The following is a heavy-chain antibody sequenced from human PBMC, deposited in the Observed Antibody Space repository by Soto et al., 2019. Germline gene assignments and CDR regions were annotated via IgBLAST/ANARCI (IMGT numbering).Heavy chain of an antibody. D-gene: IGHD6-13*01. J-gene: IGHJ4*02. Sequence: PGASLRLSCAASGFTFSSYAMHWVCRAPGKGLEWVAVISYDGSNKYYADSVKGRLTISRENSKNTLYLQMNSLRAEDTAVYYCARGKTAAVLRALDYCGQGT. CDR1: GFTFSSYA. CDR3: ARGKTAAVLRALDY. CDR2: ISYDGSNK. V-gene: IGHV3-30-3*01.